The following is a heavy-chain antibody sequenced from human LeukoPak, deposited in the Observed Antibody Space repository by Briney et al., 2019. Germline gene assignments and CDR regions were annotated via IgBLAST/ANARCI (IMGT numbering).Heavy chain of an antibody. V-gene: IGHV3-23*01. Sequence: GGSLRLSCAASGFTFSSYAMSWVRQAPGKGLEWVSAISGSGGSTYYADSVEGRFTISRDSSKNTLYLQMNSLRAEDTAVYYCAGYNCSSTRCYTGGFDYWGQGTLVTVSS. CDR2: ISGSGGST. CDR3: AGYNCSSTRCYTGGFDY. CDR1: GFTFSSYA. D-gene: IGHD2-2*02. J-gene: IGHJ4*02.